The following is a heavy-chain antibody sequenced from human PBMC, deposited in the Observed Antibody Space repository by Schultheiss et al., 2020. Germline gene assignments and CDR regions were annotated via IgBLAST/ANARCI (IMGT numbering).Heavy chain of an antibody. D-gene: IGHD3-3*01. CDR3: ARDGEVLV. CDR2: IYYSGSA. Sequence: SETLSLTCTVSGGSISSGGYYWTWIRQHPGKGLEWIGYIYYSGSAYYNQSLESRVTISVDTSKNQFSLNLSSVIAADTAVYYCARDGEVLVWGQGALVTVSS. CDR1: GGSISSGGYY. J-gene: IGHJ4*02. V-gene: IGHV4-31*03.